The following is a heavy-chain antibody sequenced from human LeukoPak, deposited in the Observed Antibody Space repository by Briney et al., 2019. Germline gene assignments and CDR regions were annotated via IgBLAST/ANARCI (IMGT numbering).Heavy chain of an antibody. CDR1: GGSISSYY. Sequence: PSETLSLTCTVSGGSISSYYWSWIRQPPGKGLEWIGEINHSGSTNYNPSLKSRVTISVDTSKNQFSLKLSSVTAADTAVYYCASTYITGTAHFDYWGQGTLVTASS. J-gene: IGHJ4*02. V-gene: IGHV4-34*01. D-gene: IGHD1-20*01. CDR3: ASTYITGTAHFDY. CDR2: INHSGST.